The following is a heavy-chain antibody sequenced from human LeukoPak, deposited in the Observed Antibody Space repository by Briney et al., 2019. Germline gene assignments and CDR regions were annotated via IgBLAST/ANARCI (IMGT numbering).Heavy chain of an antibody. V-gene: IGHV3-21*04. CDR3: AKSSRIRDIAARLHHLYYFDY. CDR1: GFTFSTYS. D-gene: IGHD6-6*01. CDR2: ISSSTSYI. J-gene: IGHJ4*02. Sequence: NPGGSLRLSCAASGFTFSTYSMNWVRQAPGKGLEWVSFISSSTSYIYYADSVKGRFTISRDNSKNTLYLQMNSLRAEDTAVYYCAKSSRIRDIAARLHHLYYFDYWGQGTLVTVSS.